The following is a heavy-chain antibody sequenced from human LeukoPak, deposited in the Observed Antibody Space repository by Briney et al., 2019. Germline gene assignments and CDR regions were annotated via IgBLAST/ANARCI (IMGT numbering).Heavy chain of an antibody. J-gene: IGHJ3*02. V-gene: IGHV3-21*01. D-gene: IGHD6-19*01. CDR2: ISSSSSYI. CDR3: AREGQWRSFDI. Sequence: GGSLRLSCAASGFTFSSYSMNWVRQAPGKGLEWVSSISSSSSYIYYAESVKGRFTISRDNAKNSLYLQMNSLRAEDTAVYYCAREGQWRSFDIWGQGTMVTVSS. CDR1: GFTFSSYS.